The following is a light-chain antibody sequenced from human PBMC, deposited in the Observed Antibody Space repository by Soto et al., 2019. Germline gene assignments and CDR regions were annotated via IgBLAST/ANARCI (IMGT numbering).Light chain of an antibody. CDR2: AAS. Sequence: DIQMTQSPSSLPASVGDRVTLTCRASQSISTYVNWYQQKPGKAPKLLIYAASSLQSGVPSRLSGSGSGTDFTLTISSLQPEDFATYYCQQSYTIPYTFGQGTKLEIK. CDR3: QQSYTIPYT. J-gene: IGKJ2*01. CDR1: QSISTY. V-gene: IGKV1-39*01.